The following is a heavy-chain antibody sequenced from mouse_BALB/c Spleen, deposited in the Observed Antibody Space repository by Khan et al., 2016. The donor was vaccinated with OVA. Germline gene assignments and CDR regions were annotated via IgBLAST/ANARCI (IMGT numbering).Heavy chain of an antibody. V-gene: IGHV2-6-1*01. CDR1: GFSLTNYG. CDR3: ARQPYYHYYVMDY. D-gene: IGHD2-10*01. J-gene: IGHJ4*01. CDR2: IWSDGST. Sequence: VQLKQSGPGLVAPSQSLSITCTISGFSLTNYGVHWVRLPPGKGLEWLVVIWSDGSTTYNSALKSRLSISKDYSKSQVFLKMNSLQTDDTAMYYCARQPYYHYYVMDYWGQGTSVTVSS.